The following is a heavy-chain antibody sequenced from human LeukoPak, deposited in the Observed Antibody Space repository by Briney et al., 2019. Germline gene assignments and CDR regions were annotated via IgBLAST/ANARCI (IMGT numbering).Heavy chain of an antibody. CDR3: ARGRLNGNVDF. D-gene: IGHD1-20*01. CDR2: MHPNSGDT. CDR1: GYTFTGYD. J-gene: IGHJ4*02. V-gene: IGHV1-8*01. Sequence: ASVKVSCKTSGYTFTGYDINWVRQAAGQGFEWMGWMHPNSGDTGYAHDLQGRITITRDSSTATVFMELSSLRSEDTAMYYCARGRLNGNVDFWGQGTLVTVSS.